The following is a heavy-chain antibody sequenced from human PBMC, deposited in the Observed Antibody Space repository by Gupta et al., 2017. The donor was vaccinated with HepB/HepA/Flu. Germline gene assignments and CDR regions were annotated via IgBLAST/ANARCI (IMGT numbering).Heavy chain of an antibody. CDR2: IWYDGSNK. V-gene: IGHV3-33*01. CDR1: GFTFSSYG. CDR3: ARQRLPTPNWFDP. J-gene: IGHJ5*02. Sequence: QVQLVESGGGVVQPGRSLRLSCAASGFTFSSYGMHWVRQAPGKGLEWVAVIWYDGSNKYYADSVKGRFTISRDNSKNTLYLQMNSLRAEDTAVYYCARQRLPTPNWFDPWGQGTLVTVSS. D-gene: IGHD5-12*01.